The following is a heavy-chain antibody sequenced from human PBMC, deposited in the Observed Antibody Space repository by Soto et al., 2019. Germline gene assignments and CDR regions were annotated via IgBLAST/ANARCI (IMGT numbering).Heavy chain of an antibody. CDR3: ESGYSGYDFYYFDY. V-gene: IGHV4-59*01. D-gene: IGHD5-12*01. CDR2: IYYSGST. Sequence: SETLSLTCTVSGVSISSYYWSWIRQPPGKGLEWIGYIYYSGSTNYNPSLKSRVTISADTSKNQFSLKLSSVTAADTAVYYCESGYSGYDFYYFDYWGQGTLVTVSS. CDR1: GVSISSYY. J-gene: IGHJ4*02.